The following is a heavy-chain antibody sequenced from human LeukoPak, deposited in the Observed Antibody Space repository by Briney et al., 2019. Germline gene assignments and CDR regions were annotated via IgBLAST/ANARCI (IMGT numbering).Heavy chain of an antibody. CDR3: ARDIYDILTGFDYYYYYMDV. J-gene: IGHJ6*03. CDR2: ISSSSTYI. Sequence: GGSLRLSCAASGFTFSSYWMSWVRQAPGKGLEWVSSISSSSTYIYYVDSLKGRFTISRDNAKNSLYLQMNSLRAEDTAVYYCARDIYDILTGFDYYYYYMDVWGKGTTVTISS. CDR1: GFTFSSYW. V-gene: IGHV3-21*01. D-gene: IGHD3-9*01.